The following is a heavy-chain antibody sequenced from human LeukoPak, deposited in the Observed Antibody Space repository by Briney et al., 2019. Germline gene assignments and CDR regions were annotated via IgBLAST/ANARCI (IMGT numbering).Heavy chain of an antibody. V-gene: IGHV3-23*01. CDR2: ISGSGGST. J-gene: IGHJ4*02. D-gene: IGHD1-26*01. CDR3: AKAYGSGSYYVTPYYFDY. Sequence: PGGSLRLSCAASGFTFSSYAMSWVRQAPGKGLEWVSAISGSGGSTYYADSVKGRLTISRDNSKNTLYLQMNSLRAEDTAVYYCAKAYGSGSYYVTPYYFDYWGQGTLVTVSS. CDR1: GFTFSSYA.